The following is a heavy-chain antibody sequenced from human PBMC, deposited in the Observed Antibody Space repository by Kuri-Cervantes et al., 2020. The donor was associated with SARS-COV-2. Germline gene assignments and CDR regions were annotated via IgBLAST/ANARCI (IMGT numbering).Heavy chain of an antibody. CDR1: GGTFSSYT. V-gene: IGHV1-69*02. D-gene: IGHD6-19*01. CDR3: ATVLYSSGWYAIDP. Sequence: SVKVSCKASGGTFSSYTISWVRQAPGQGLEWMGRIIPILGIATYAQKFQGRVTITADKSTSTAYMELSSLRSEDTAVYYCATVLYSSGWYAIDPWGQGTLVTVSS. J-gene: IGHJ5*02. CDR2: IIPILGIA.